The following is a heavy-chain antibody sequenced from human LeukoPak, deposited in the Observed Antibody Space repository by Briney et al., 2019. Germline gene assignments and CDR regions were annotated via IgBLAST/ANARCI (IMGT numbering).Heavy chain of an antibody. CDR3: ARDRRRYCSSTSCSSFDY. D-gene: IGHD2-2*01. CDR2: ISAYNGNT. Sequence: ASVKVSCKASGYTFTSYGISWVRQAPGQGLEWMGWISAYNGNTNYAQKLQGRVTMTTDTSTSTAHMELRSLRSDDTAVYYCARDRRRYCSSTSCSSFDYWGQGTLVTVSS. V-gene: IGHV1-18*01. CDR1: GYTFTSYG. J-gene: IGHJ4*02.